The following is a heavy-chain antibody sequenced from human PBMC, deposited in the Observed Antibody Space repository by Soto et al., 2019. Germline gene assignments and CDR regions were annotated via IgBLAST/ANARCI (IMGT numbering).Heavy chain of an antibody. CDR3: ARDKRGQFGPTNAFDI. D-gene: IGHD3-10*01. J-gene: IGHJ3*02. CDR2: IIPIFGTA. Sequence: QVQLVQSGAEVKKPGSSVKVSCKASGGTFSSYAISWVRQAPGQGLEWMGGIIPIFGTANYAQKFQGRVTITADESTSTAYMELSSLRSEDTAVYYCARDKRGQFGPTNAFDIWGQGTMVTVSS. CDR1: GGTFSSYA. V-gene: IGHV1-69*01.